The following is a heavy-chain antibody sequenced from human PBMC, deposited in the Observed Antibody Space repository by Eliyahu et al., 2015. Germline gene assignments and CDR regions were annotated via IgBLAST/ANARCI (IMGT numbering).Heavy chain of an antibody. CDR2: IYPDDSDI. Sequence: EVQLVQSGAEVKKSGXSLKIXXKGSGYXFTTXXIGWVRQMPGKGLEWMGIIYPDDSDIRYSPSFQGQVTISVDKSISTAYLQWSSLKASDTAMYYCARHRGGDNVDYWGQGTLVTVSS. CDR1: GYXFTTXX. J-gene: IGHJ4*02. CDR3: ARHRGGDNVDY. D-gene: IGHD3-16*01. V-gene: IGHV5-51*01.